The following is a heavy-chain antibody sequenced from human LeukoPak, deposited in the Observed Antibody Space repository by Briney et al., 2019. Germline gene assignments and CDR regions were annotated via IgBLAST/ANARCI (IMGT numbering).Heavy chain of an antibody. CDR1: GFTFSSYA. J-gene: IGHJ5*02. V-gene: IGHV3-33*08. Sequence: GGSLRLSCEASGFTFSSYAMSWVRQAPGKGLEWVAVIWYDGSNKYYADSVKGRFTISRDNSKNTLYLQMNSLRAEDTAVYYCARDFPAAANHWGQGTLVTVSS. D-gene: IGHD6-13*01. CDR2: IWYDGSNK. CDR3: ARDFPAAANH.